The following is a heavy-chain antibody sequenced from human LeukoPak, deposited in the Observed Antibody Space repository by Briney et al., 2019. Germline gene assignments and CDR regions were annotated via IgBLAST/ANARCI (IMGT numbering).Heavy chain of an antibody. CDR1: GFTFSSYA. CDR2: ISYDGSNK. J-gene: IGHJ4*02. CDR3: ARAFCGGDTCYSIGY. Sequence: PGGSLRLSCAASGFTFSSYAMNWVRQAPGKGLEWVAVISYDGSNKYYADSVKGRFTISRDNSKNTLYLQMNSLRAEDTAVYYCARAFCGGDTCYSIGYWGQGTLVTVSS. V-gene: IGHV3-30-3*01. D-gene: IGHD2-15*01.